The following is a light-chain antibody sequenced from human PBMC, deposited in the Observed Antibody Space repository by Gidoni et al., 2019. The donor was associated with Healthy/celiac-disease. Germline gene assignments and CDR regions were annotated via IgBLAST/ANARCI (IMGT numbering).Light chain of an antibody. CDR1: QSVSSSY. CDR3: QQYGSSPFT. CDR2: GAS. J-gene: IGKJ4*01. V-gene: IGKV3-20*01. Sequence: EIVLTQSTGTLSLSPGERATLSCRASQSVSSSYLAWYQQKPGQAPRLLSYGASSRATGIPDRFSGSGSGTDFTLTISRLELEDFAVYYCQQYGSSPFTFGGGTKVEIK.